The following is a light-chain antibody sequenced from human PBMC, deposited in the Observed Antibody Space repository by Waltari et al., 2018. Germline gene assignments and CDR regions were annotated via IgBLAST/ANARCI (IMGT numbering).Light chain of an antibody. CDR3: QVWDHSSDHRGV. V-gene: IGLV3-21*04. CDR2: YDT. J-gene: IGLJ3*02. Sequence: SFVLTQPPSVSVAPGKTARISSGGNNIGNKSVHGYAQKLGQAPVLVIYYDTDRPSGIPERFSGSNCGNTATLTISRVEAGDEADYYCQVWDHSSDHRGVFGGGTNLTVL. CDR1: NIGNKS.